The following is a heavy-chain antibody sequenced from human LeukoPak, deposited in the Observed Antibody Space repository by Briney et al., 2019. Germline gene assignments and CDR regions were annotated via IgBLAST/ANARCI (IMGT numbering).Heavy chain of an antibody. D-gene: IGHD3-3*01. Sequence: PSETLSLTGAVHGGSFSGYYWSWIRQPPGKGLEWIGEINHSGSTNYNPSLKSRVTISVDTSKNQFSLKLSSVTAADTAVYYCARGSYDFWSGYPIYIDYWGQGTLVTVSS. CDR1: GGSFSGYY. CDR2: INHSGST. V-gene: IGHV4-34*01. CDR3: ARGSYDFWSGYPIYIDY. J-gene: IGHJ4*02.